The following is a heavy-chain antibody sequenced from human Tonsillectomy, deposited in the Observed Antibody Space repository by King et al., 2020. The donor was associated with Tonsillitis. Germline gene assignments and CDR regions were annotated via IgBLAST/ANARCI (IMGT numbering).Heavy chain of an antibody. CDR2: INPNNGST. J-gene: IGHJ4*01. V-gene: IGHV1-2*02. Sequence: EQLVQSGAEVKKPGASVKVSCKAAGYTFTDSYMHWMRQAPGQVLEWMGWINPNNGSTNYAPKFLGRITMTGDTPISTAYMELSSRRADDTALYYCAREGERDLLPDYWGQGTLVTVSS. CDR1: GYTFTDSY. CDR3: AREGERDLLPDY. D-gene: IGHD3-16*01.